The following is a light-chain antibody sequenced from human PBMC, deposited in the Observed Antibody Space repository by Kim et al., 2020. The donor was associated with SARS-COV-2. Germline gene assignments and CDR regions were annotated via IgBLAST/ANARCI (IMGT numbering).Light chain of an antibody. CDR3: QHYNGYPIT. Sequence: DIQMSQTPSTLSASVGDRVTVTCRSSQNLNGRLAWYQQKPGTAPKLLIYETSTLESGVPSRFSGSGSGTEFALTISSLQPDDLATYYCQHYNGYPITFGGGTKVDIK. J-gene: IGKJ4*01. V-gene: IGKV1-5*03. CDR2: ETS. CDR1: QNLNGR.